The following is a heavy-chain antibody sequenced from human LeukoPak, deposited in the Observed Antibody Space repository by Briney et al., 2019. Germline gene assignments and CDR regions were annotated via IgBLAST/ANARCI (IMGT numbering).Heavy chain of an antibody. Sequence: PSETLSLTCTISGDSISSYYWSWIRQPAGKGLEWIGRMYTSGTTNYNPSLKSRVTMSVDTSKNQFSLNLSSVTAADTAVYYCARGGNALDYWGQGTLVTVSS. J-gene: IGHJ4*02. CDR3: ARGGNALDY. D-gene: IGHD4-23*01. V-gene: IGHV4-4*07. CDR2: MYTSGTT. CDR1: GDSISSYY.